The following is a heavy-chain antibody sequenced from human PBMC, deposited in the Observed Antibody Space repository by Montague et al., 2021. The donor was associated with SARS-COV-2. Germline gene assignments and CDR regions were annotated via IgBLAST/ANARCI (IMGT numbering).Heavy chain of an antibody. CDR2: LLTSGAI. V-gene: IGHV4-61*02. CDR3: ARDSPHFGFWRGQYGDKYCRDV. J-gene: IGHJ6*02. Sequence: TLSLTCTVSGDSITSKTHYWDWVRQPAGKGLEWIGRLLTSGAINFXPSLRSRLTISRDTSKNEFYLKLSSVTAADTAVYYCARDSPHFGFWRGQYGDKYCRDVWGQGTPVTVSS. CDR1: GDSITSKTHY. D-gene: IGHD3-3*01.